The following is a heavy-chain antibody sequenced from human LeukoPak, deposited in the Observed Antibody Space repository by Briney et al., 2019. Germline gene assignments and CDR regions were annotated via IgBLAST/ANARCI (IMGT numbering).Heavy chain of an antibody. V-gene: IGHV3-49*03. CDR2: IRSKAYGGTA. CDR1: GLTFGDDG. D-gene: IGHD3-3*01. CDR3: SRDFWRLGFGY. Sequence: GGSLSPSCTASGLTFGDDGMSRFRQAPGRGLEWVGFIRSKAYGGTAEYAASVKGRFTVSRDDSKSIAYLEMKSLKIEDTAVYYCSRDFWRLGFGYWGQGTLVTVSS. J-gene: IGHJ4*02.